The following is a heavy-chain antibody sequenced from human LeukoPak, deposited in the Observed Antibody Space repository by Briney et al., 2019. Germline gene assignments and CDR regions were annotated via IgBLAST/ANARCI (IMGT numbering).Heavy chain of an antibody. CDR1: GLTVSSHY. D-gene: IGHD3-10*01. CDR3: ARNYGSGSYGPAWYYYYMDV. CDR2: IYSGGST. J-gene: IGHJ6*03. V-gene: IGHV3-53*01. Sequence: GGSLRLSCAASGLTVSSHYMSWVGQAPGKGLEWVSVIYSGGSTYYADSVKGRFTISRDNSKNTLYLQMNSLRAEDTAVYYCARNYGSGSYGPAWYYYYMDVWGKGTTVTVSS.